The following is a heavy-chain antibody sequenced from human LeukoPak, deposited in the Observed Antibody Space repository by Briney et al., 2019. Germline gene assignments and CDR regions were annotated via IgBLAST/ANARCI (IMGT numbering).Heavy chain of an antibody. J-gene: IGHJ3*02. D-gene: IGHD6-19*01. Sequence: PGGSLRLSCAASGFTFSSYSMNWVRQAPGKGLEWVSSISSSSSYIYYADSVKGRFTISRDNAKNSLYLQMNSLRAEDTAVYYCARDPEEGGWDDAFDIWGQGTMVTVSS. CDR2: ISSSSSYI. V-gene: IGHV3-21*01. CDR3: ARDPEEGGWDDAFDI. CDR1: GFTFSSYS.